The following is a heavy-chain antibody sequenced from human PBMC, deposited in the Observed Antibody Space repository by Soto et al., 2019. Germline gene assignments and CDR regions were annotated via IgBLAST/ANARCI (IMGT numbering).Heavy chain of an antibody. CDR1: GYDFTTYG. CDR3: ASLIAAAGPPHSPRYYYGMDV. D-gene: IGHD6-13*01. Sequence: ASVKVSCKGSGYDFTTYGITWVRQAPGQGLEWMAWISAHNGNTDYAQKLQGRVTVTRDTSTSTAYMELRSLRSDDTAVYYCASLIAAAGPPHSPRYYYGMDVWGQGTTVTVSS. CDR2: ISAHNGNT. V-gene: IGHV1-18*01. J-gene: IGHJ6*02.